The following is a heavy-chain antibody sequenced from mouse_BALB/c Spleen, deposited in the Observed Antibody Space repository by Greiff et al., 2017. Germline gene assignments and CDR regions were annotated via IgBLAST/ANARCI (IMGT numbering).Heavy chain of an antibody. J-gene: IGHJ4*01. CDR3: ARLWYGNPFYAMDY. V-gene: IGHV1-87*01. D-gene: IGHD2-10*02. Sequence: QVQLQQSGAELARPGASVKLSCKASGYTFTSYWMQWVKQRPGQGLEWIGAIYPGDGDTRYTQKFKGKATLTADKSSSTAYMQLSSLASEDSAVYYCARLWYGNPFYAMDYWGQGASVTVSS. CDR1: GYTFTSYW. CDR2: IYPGDGDT.